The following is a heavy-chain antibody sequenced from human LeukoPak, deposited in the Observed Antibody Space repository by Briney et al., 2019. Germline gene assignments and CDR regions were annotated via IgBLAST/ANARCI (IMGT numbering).Heavy chain of an antibody. CDR2: IWYDGSNK. Sequence: GGSLRLSCAASGFTFSSYGMHWVRQAPGKGLEWVAVIWYDGSNKYYADSVKGRFTISRDNSKNTLYLQMNSLRAEDTAVYCCARDKHSSSSYYFDYWGQGTLVTVSS. CDR1: GFTFSSYG. V-gene: IGHV3-33*01. CDR3: ARDKHSSSSYYFDY. D-gene: IGHD6-6*01. J-gene: IGHJ4*02.